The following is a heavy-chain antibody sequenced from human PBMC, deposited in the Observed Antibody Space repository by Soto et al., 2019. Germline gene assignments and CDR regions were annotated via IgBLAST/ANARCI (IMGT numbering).Heavy chain of an antibody. V-gene: IGHV3-9*01. Sequence: EVQLVESGGGLVQPGRSLRLSCAASGFTFDDYAMHWVRQAPGKGLEWVSGISWNSGSIGYADSVTGRFTISRDNAKNSLYLQMTSLRAEDTALYYCAKGQFRAFDIWGQGTMVTVSS. J-gene: IGHJ3*02. CDR1: GFTFDDYA. CDR3: AKGQFRAFDI. CDR2: ISWNSGSI.